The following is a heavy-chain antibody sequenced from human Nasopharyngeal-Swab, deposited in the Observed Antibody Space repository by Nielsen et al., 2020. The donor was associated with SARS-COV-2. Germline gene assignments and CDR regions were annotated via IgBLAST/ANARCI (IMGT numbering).Heavy chain of an antibody. Sequence: GESLKISCAASGFTFSSYGMHWVRQAPGKGLEWVAVISYDGSNKYYVDSVKGRFTISRDSSKNTLYLQMNSLRAEDTAVYYCAKEAGYYDILTGYYLSLGYGMDVWGQGTTVTVSS. D-gene: IGHD3-9*01. CDR1: GFTFSSYG. CDR2: ISYDGSNK. J-gene: IGHJ6*02. V-gene: IGHV3-30*18. CDR3: AKEAGYYDILTGYYLSLGYGMDV.